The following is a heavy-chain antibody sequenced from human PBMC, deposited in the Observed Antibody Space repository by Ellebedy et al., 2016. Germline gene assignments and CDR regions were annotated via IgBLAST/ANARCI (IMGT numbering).Heavy chain of an antibody. Sequence: ASVKVSCKASGYTFTSYAMHWVRQAPGQRLEWMGWINAGNGNTKYSQKFQGRVTITRDTSASTAYMELSSLRSEDTAVYYCAREEGYSGYDYIDYWGQGTLVTVSS. CDR1: GYTFTSYA. CDR3: AREEGYSGYDYIDY. D-gene: IGHD5-12*01. J-gene: IGHJ4*02. V-gene: IGHV1-3*01. CDR2: INAGNGNT.